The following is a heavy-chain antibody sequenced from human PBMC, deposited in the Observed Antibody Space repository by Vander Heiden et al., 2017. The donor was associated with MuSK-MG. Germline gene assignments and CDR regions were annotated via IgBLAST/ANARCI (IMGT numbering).Heavy chain of an antibody. V-gene: IGHV4-59*01. J-gene: IGHJ6*02. D-gene: IGHD5-12*01. Sequence: QVQLQESGPGLVKPSETLSLTCTVSGGSISSYYWSWIRQPPGKGLEWIGYIYYSGSTNYNPSLKSRVTISVDTSKNQFSLKLSSVTAADTAVYYCARAARGSGYRTSYYYYGMDVWGQGTTVTVSS. CDR2: IYYSGST. CDR3: ARAARGSGYRTSYYYYGMDV. CDR1: GGSISSYY.